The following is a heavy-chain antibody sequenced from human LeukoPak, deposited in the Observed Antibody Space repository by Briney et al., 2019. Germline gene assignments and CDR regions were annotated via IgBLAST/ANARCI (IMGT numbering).Heavy chain of an antibody. CDR3: ARLDGYNFFDY. CDR1: GFTFSSYA. V-gene: IGHV3-30*04. CDR2: ISYDGSNK. Sequence: GRSLRLSCAAPGFTFSSYAMHWVRQAPGKGLEWVAVISYDGSNKYYADSVKGRFTISRDNSKNTLYLQMNSLRAEDTAVYYCARLDGYNFFDYWGQGTLVTVSS. J-gene: IGHJ4*02. D-gene: IGHD5-24*01.